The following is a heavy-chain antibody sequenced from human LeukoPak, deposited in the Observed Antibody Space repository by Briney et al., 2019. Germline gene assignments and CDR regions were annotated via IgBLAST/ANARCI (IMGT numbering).Heavy chain of an antibody. V-gene: IGHV3-11*01. CDR3: ARDVGSSWLYYCDD. J-gene: IGHJ4*02. D-gene: IGHD6-13*01. CDR2: ICSSGSTL. Sequence: VGSPRLSCAASGFTFSDYYMSWIRQARGKGLGWVSYICSSGSTLYYAHSLKGRFTISRDNAKNSLYLQMNSLRAEDAAVYYGARDVGSSWLYYCDDWGQGTLVTVSS. CDR1: GFTFSDYY.